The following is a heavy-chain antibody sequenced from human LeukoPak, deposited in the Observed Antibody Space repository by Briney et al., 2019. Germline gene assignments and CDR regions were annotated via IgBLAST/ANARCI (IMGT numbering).Heavy chain of an antibody. D-gene: IGHD5-12*01. CDR3: ARDLPGLRGLFDY. Sequence: GGSLRLSCAASGFTFSSYGMHWVRQAPGKGLEWVSSISSSSSYIYYADSVKGRFTISRDNAKNSLYLQMNSLSAEDTAVYYCARDLPGLRGLFDYWGQGTLVTVSS. J-gene: IGHJ4*02. CDR2: ISSSSSYI. V-gene: IGHV3-21*01. CDR1: GFTFSSYG.